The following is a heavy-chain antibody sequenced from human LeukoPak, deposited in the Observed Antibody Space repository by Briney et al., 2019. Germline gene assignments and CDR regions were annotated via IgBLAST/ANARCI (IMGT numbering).Heavy chain of an antibody. J-gene: IGHJ4*02. CDR1: GFTIHDHA. CDR3: ARHLNYYLDY. CDR2: IDWNSGRI. Sequence: QPGGSLRLSCVGSGFTIHDHAMHWVRQAPGKGLEWVSGIDWNSGRIGYADSVKGRFTISRDNAKNTLYLQMNSLRAEDTAVYYCARHLNYYLDYWGQGTLVTVSS. V-gene: IGHV3-9*01. D-gene: IGHD3-10*01.